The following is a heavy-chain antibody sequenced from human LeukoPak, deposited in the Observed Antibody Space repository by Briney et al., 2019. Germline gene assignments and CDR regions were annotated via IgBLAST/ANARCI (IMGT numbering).Heavy chain of an antibody. CDR3: ARPPRGYYYWYFDL. CDR1: RFTFSSYS. V-gene: IGHV3-48*04. D-gene: IGHD3-22*01. J-gene: IGHJ2*01. CDR2: ISTSSSTI. Sequence: GGSLRLSCAASRFTFSSYSMNWVRQAPGKGLEWISYISTSSSTIYYADSVKGRFTISRDNAKNSLYLQMNSLRAEDTAVYYCARPPRGYYYWYFDLWGRGTLVTVSS.